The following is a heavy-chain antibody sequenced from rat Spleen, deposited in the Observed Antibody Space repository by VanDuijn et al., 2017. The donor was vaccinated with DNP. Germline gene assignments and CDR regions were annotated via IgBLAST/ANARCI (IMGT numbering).Heavy chain of an antibody. D-gene: IGHD1-6*01. J-gene: IGHJ4*01. CDR1: GYSITSSYR. CDR3: ARSYTTDYYYAMDA. Sequence: EVQLQESGPGLVKPSQSLSLTCSVTGYSITSSYRWNWIRKFPGNKLEWMGSINSAGSTNYNPSLKSRISITRDTSKNQFFLQVNSVTTEDTATYYCARSYTTDYYYAMDAWGQGTSVTVSS. CDR2: INSAGST. V-gene: IGHV3-3*01.